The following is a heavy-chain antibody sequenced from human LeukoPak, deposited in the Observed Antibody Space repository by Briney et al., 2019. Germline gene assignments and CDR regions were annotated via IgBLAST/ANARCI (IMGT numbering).Heavy chain of an antibody. V-gene: IGHV4-61*02. J-gene: IGHJ6*03. CDR1: GGSISSGSYY. D-gene: IGHD7-27*01. CDR3: AGLGTTTGYYYMDV. Sequence: PSETLSLTCTVPGGSISSGSYYWSWIRQPAGKGLEWIGRIYTSGSTNYNPSLKSRVTISVDTSKNQFSLKLSSVTAADTAVYYCAGLGTTTGYYYMDVWGKGTTVTVSS. CDR2: IYTSGST.